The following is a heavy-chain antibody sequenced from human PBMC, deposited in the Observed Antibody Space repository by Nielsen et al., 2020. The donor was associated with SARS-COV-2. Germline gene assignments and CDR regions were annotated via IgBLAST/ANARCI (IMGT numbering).Heavy chain of an antibody. CDR1: GYSFISYY. Sequence: ASVKVSCKASGYSFISYYMHWVRQAPGQGLEWMGILNPSGGGPSYARKFQGKVIMTSDTSTSAVYMELSSLRSEDTAVYYCATSYRGNEPAYWGQGTLVTVSS. J-gene: IGHJ4*02. CDR3: ATSYRGNEPAY. CDR2: LNPSGGGP. V-gene: IGHV1-46*01. D-gene: IGHD1-1*01.